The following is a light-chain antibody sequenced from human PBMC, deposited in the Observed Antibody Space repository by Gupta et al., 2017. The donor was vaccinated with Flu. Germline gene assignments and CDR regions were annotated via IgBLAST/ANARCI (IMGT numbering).Light chain of an antibody. V-gene: IGLV2-11*01. CDR1: SSDVGGYNS. Sequence: QSALTQPRSASGSPGQSVAIACTGTSSDVGGYNSVSCYQQNPGEAPKLIIYNVKKRPSGVPLRFSRSKSGDTPSLTISVVQGEDETHYYTGSYVGGVTYVFGAGTQVTVL. CDR2: NVK. CDR3: GSYVGGVTYV. J-gene: IGLJ1*01.